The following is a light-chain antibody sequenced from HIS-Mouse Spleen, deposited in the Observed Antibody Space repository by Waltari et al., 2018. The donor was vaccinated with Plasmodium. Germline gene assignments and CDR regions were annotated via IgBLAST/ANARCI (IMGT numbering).Light chain of an antibody. J-gene: IGLJ2*01. Sequence: SYELTQPPSVSVSPGQTARIHCSGGALPKQYAYWYQETAGQTPGLVMYKQKPGQALVLVIYKDSERPSGIPDRFSGSSSGTTVTLTISGVQAEDEADYYCQSADSSATYVVFGGGTKLTVL. CDR2: KDS. V-gene: IGLV3-25*03. CDR3: QSADSSATYVV. CDR1: ALPKQY.